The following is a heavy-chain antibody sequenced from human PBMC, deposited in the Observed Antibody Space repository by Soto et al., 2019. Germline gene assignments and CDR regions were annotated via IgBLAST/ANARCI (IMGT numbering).Heavy chain of an antibody. Sequence: ASVKVSCKVSGYTLTELSMHWVRQAPGKGLEWMGGVDPEDGETIYAQKFQGRVTMTEDTSTDTAYRELSSLRSEDTAVYYCATDRRRVLRFLDWFAWFDPWGQGTLVTVAS. D-gene: IGHD3-3*01. CDR3: ATDRRRVLRFLDWFAWFDP. V-gene: IGHV1-24*01. CDR2: VDPEDGET. CDR1: GYTLTELS. J-gene: IGHJ5*02.